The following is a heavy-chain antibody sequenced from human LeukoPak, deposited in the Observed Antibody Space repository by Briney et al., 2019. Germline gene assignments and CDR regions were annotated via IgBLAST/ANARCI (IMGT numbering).Heavy chain of an antibody. CDR3: ARTYPTYGGSSRGPDY. J-gene: IGHJ4*02. D-gene: IGHD1-26*01. CDR1: GFTFSDYY. V-gene: IGHV3-11*03. Sequence: GGSLRLSCVASGFTFSDYYMSWIRQAPGKGLEWVSYISSSSDYTNYADSVRGRFTISRDNAKNSLYLQMNSLRAEDTAVYYCARTYPTYGGSSRGPDYWGQGTLVTVSS. CDR2: ISSSSDYT.